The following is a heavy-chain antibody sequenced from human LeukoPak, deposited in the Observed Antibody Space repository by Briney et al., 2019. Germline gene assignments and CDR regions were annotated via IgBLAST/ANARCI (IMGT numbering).Heavy chain of an antibody. D-gene: IGHD2-8*01. J-gene: IGHJ4*02. V-gene: IGHV4-34*01. CDR1: GGSFSGYY. CDR2: INHSGST. Sequence: SETLSLTCAVYGGSFSGYYWSWIRQPPGKGLEWIGEINHSGSTNYNPSLKSRVTISVDTSKNQFSLKLSSVTAADTAVYYCARSTVTVTNGAFDYWGQGTLVTVSS. CDR3: ARSTVTVTNGAFDY.